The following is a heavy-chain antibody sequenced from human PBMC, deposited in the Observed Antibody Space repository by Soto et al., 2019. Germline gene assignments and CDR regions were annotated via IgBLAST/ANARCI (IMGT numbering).Heavy chain of an antibody. CDR2: LSGSGVST. D-gene: IGHD3-22*01. Sequence: QPGGSLRLSCVASGFPFSNYAMTWVRQAPGKGLEWVSALSGSGVSTYYADSVMGRFTISRDNSKNTVYLQMNSLRAEDTAVYYCAKIESRFFYDSTGYYPFDYWDKGTLGTVSS. V-gene: IGHV3-23*01. CDR1: GFPFSNYA. J-gene: IGHJ4*02. CDR3: AKIESRFFYDSTGYYPFDY.